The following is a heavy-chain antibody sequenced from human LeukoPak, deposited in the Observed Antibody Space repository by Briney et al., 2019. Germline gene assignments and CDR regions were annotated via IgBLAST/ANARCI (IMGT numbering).Heavy chain of an antibody. CDR2: FYNRGSP. J-gene: IGHJ4*02. CDR3: ARHFDY. V-gene: IGHV4-39*01. CDR1: GGSITSGDYR. Sequence: ETLSLTCSVSGGSITSGDYRWGWNRQSPGKGLEWIGSFYNRGSPYYNPSLKSRVTISLDTSKNQFSLKLTSVTAADTAIYYCARHFDYWGPGTLVTVSS.